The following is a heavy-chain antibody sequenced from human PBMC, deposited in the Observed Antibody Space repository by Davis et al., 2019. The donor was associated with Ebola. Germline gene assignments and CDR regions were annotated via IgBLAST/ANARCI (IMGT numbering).Heavy chain of an antibody. CDR2: IYSGGST. V-gene: IGHV3-53*01. J-gene: IGHJ4*02. Sequence: GGSLRLSCAASGFTVSSNYMSWVRQAPGKGLEWVSVIYSGGSTYYADSVKGRFTISRDNSENTLYLQMTSLRVEDTAVYYCRARLDYWGQGTLVTVSS. CDR3: RARLDY. CDR1: GFTVSSNY.